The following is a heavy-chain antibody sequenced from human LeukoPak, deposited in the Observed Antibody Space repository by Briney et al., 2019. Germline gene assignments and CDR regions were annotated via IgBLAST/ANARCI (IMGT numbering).Heavy chain of an antibody. J-gene: IGHJ5*02. V-gene: IGHV1-3*01. D-gene: IGHD6-13*01. Sequence: VASVKVSCKASGYTFTGYYMHWVRQAPGQRLEWMGWINAGNGNTKYSQKFQGRVTITRDTSASTAYMELSSLRSEDAAVYYCARGRSDSSSWYGWFDPWGQGTLVTVSS. CDR2: INAGNGNT. CDR3: ARGRSDSSSWYGWFDP. CDR1: GYTFTGYY.